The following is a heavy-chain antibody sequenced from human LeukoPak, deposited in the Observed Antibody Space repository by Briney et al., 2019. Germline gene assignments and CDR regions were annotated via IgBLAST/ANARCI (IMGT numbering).Heavy chain of an antibody. CDR1: GYTFTTND. CDR2: INPSSGSP. D-gene: IGHD1-7*01. CDR3: ARDRGRTMLDGH. V-gene: IGHV1-46*01. Sequence: ASVKVSCTASGYTFTTNDMHWVRQAPGQGLEWMGMINPSSGSPRYAKTVQGRVTMTRDTSTSTVYMEMSSLRSEDTAVYYCARDRGRTMLDGHWGQGTLVTVSS. J-gene: IGHJ4*02.